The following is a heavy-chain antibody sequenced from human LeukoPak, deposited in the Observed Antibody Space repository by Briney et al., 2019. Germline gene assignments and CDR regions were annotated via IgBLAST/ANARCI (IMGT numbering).Heavy chain of an antibody. CDR3: ARGGLSVYSSSWEEGGYYYYGMDV. CDR1: GGTFSSYA. CDR2: IIPIFGTA. V-gene: IGHV1-69*13. D-gene: IGHD6-13*01. J-gene: IGHJ6*02. Sequence: EASVKVSCKASGGTFSSYAISWVRQAPGQGLEWMGGIIPIFGTANYAQKFQGRVTITADESTSTAYMELSSLRSEDTAVYYCARGGLSVYSSSWEEGGYYYYGMDVWGQGTTVTVSS.